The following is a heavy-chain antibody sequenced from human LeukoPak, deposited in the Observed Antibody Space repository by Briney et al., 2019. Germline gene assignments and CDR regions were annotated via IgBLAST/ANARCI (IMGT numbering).Heavy chain of an antibody. CDR2: ISAYNGNT. CDR3: ARADDVLRYFDWARYYYYGMDV. D-gene: IGHD3-9*01. V-gene: IGHV1-18*01. Sequence: ASVKVSCKASGYTFTSYGISWVRQAPGQGLEWMGWISAYNGNTNYAQKLQGRVTMTTDTSTSTAYMELRSLRSDDTAVYYCARADDVLRYFDWARYYYYGMDVWGQGTTVTVSS. J-gene: IGHJ6*02. CDR1: GYTFTSYG.